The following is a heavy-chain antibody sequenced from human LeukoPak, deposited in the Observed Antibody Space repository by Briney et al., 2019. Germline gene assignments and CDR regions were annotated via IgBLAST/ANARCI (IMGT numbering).Heavy chain of an antibody. CDR3: ASFYDSSGYDYPDY. J-gene: IGHJ4*02. D-gene: IGHD3-22*01. V-gene: IGHV4-30-4*01. CDR2: IYYSGST. CDR1: GGSITSGDYY. Sequence: PSETLSVTCTVSGGSITSGDYYWSWIRQPPGKGLEWIGYIYYSGSTYYNPSLKSRATISVDTSKNQFSLKLSSVTAADTAVYYCASFYDSSGYDYPDYWGQGTLVTVSS.